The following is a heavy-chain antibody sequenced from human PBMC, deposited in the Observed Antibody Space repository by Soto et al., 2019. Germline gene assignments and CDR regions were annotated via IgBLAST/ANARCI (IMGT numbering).Heavy chain of an antibody. CDR1: DDSMSSSTSY. V-gene: IGHV4-39*01. CDR2: VYYSGVT. CDR3: AKYSGGTMKDQ. J-gene: IGHJ4*02. Sequence: SETLSLTCTVSDDSMSSSTSYWGWIRQPPGKGLEWIGSVYYSGVTAYNPSLKGRVTISGDTSKSQFSLNLNSVTAADTAIYHCAKYSGGTMKDQWGQGTLVT. D-gene: IGHD3-10*01.